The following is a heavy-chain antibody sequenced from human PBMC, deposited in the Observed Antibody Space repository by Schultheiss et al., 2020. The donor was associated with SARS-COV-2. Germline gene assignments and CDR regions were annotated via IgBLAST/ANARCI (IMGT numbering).Heavy chain of an antibody. V-gene: IGHV3-13*01. CDR3: ARGGPDGSDY. D-gene: IGHD1-14*01. Sequence: GGSLRLSCAASGFTFSSYVMHWVRQTTGKGLEWVSSIGTAGDTYYPGSVKGRFTISRENAENSLYLQMSSLTAGDTAVYYCARGGPDGSDYWGQGTLVTVSS. CDR2: IGTAGDT. J-gene: IGHJ4*02. CDR1: GFTFSSYV.